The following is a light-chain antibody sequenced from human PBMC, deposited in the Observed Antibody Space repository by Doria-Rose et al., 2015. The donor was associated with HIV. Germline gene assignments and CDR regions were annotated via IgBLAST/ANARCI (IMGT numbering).Light chain of an antibody. V-gene: IGKV3-20*01. CDR2: DGS. CDR1: QSFSSTY. J-gene: IGKJ1*01. Sequence: EIVLTQSPGTLSLSPGERATLSCRASQSFSSTYLAWYRQKPGQAPSLLIYDGSTRATDIPDRFSASGSGTDFTLTINRLEPEDFALYYCHQYGTSWTFGQGTKVEI. CDR3: HQYGTSWT.